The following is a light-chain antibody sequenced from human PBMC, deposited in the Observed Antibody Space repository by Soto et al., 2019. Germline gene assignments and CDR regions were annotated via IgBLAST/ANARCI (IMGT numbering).Light chain of an antibody. Sequence: DIQMTQYTSTLSASVGDRVTITCRASQSISSWLAWYQQKPGKAPKLLIYKASSLESGVPSRFSGSGSGTEFTLTISSLQPDDFATYYCQQYDSYPWTFGQGTKVDI. CDR2: KAS. CDR1: QSISSW. J-gene: IGKJ1*01. V-gene: IGKV1-5*03. CDR3: QQYDSYPWT.